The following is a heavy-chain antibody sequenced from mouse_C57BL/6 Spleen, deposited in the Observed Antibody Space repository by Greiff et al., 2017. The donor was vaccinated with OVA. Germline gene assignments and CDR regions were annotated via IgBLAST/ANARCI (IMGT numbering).Heavy chain of an antibody. CDR3: AVESTVVDYAMDY. J-gene: IGHJ4*01. D-gene: IGHD1-1*01. CDR2: IDPNSGGT. V-gene: IGHV1-72*01. CDR1: GYTFTSYW. Sequence: VQLQQPGAELVKPGASVKLSCKASGYTFTSYWMHWVKQRPGRGLEWIGRIDPNSGGTKYNEKFKSKATLTVDKPSSTAYMQLSSLTSEDSAVEYCAVESTVVDYAMDYWGQGTSVTVAS.